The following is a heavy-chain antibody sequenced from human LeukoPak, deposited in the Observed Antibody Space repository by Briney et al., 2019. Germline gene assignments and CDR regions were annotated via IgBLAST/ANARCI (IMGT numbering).Heavy chain of an antibody. Sequence: GGSLWVSCAASGYTFTGYDISWVRQATGQGLEWMGWMNLNSGNTDYAQTFRGGVTMTRNTSISTAYMELSSLRSEDTAVYYCARGTYSRGWYVRYWAEDYYYYGMDVWGQGTTVTVSS. J-gene: IGHJ6*02. CDR3: ARGTYSRGWYVRYWAEDYYYYGMDV. D-gene: IGHD6-19*01. CDR1: GYTFTGYD. CDR2: MNLNSGNT. V-gene: IGHV1-8*01.